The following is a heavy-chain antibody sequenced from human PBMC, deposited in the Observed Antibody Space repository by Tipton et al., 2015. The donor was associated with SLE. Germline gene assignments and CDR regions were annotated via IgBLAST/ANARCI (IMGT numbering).Heavy chain of an antibody. V-gene: IGHV3-23*03. Sequence: SLRLSCAASGFTFSSYGMHWVRQAPGRGLEWVSIIYSGGSVSYYGDSVKGRTTFSRDDSKNMLDLEMNSLRVDDTAVYYCVARVDWYFDLWGRGTLVTVSS. CDR1: GFTFSSYG. CDR2: IYSGGSVS. CDR3: VARVDWYFDL. D-gene: IGHD6-6*01. J-gene: IGHJ2*01.